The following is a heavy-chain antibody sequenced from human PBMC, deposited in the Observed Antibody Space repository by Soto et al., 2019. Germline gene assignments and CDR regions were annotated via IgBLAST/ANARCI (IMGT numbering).Heavy chain of an antibody. CDR3: ARGGRDTIFGVVIMYNWFDP. Sequence: QVQLQQWGAGLLKPSETLSLTCAVYGGSFSGYYWSWIRQPPGKGLEWIGEINHSGSTNYNPSLKSRFTISVDTSKNQFSLKLSSVPAADTAVYYCARGGRDTIFGVVIMYNWFDPWGQGTLVTVSS. D-gene: IGHD3-3*01. J-gene: IGHJ5*02. CDR1: GGSFSGYY. CDR2: INHSGST. V-gene: IGHV4-34*01.